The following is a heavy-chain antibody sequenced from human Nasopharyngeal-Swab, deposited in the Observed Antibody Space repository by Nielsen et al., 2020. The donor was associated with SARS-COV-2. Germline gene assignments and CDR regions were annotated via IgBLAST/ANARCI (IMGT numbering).Heavy chain of an antibody. Sequence: SVPVSCKASGGPHNTYAITWVRQAPGQGLEWMGGIITVFGTPSYAQKFQGRVTITADESANTAYLELRSLRSEDTAVYYCARCRDPGYHCRGEATWGQGTLVTVSS. CDR3: ARCRDPGYHCRGEAT. CDR2: IITVFGTP. D-gene: IGHD3-9*01. CDR1: GGPHNTYA. V-gene: IGHV1-69*13. J-gene: IGHJ4*02.